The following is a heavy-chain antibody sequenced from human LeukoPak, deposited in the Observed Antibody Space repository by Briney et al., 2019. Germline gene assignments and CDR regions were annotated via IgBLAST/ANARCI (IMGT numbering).Heavy chain of an antibody. V-gene: IGHV3-21*01. CDR3: ARDLKMTTAGTYYYNGMDV. D-gene: IGHD6-13*01. J-gene: IGHJ6*02. CDR1: GFTFSSYW. CDR2: ISSSSINI. Sequence: GGSLRLSCAASGFTFSSYWMSWVRQAPGKGLEWVSSISSSSINIYYADSVKGRFTISRDNAKNSLYLQMNNLRAEDTAVYYCARDLKMTTAGTYYYNGMDVWGQGTTVTVSS.